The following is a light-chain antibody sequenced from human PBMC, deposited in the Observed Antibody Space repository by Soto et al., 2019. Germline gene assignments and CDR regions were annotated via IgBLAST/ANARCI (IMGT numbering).Light chain of an antibody. J-gene: IGKJ2*01. Sequence: EIVLTQSPATLSLSPGERATLSCRASQSVSSYLAWYQQKPGQAPRLLIYDASNRATGIPVRFSGSGSGTDFTLTISSLEPEGFAVYYCQQRSNWPRYTFGQGTKLEIK. CDR3: QQRSNWPRYT. CDR1: QSVSSY. CDR2: DAS. V-gene: IGKV3-11*01.